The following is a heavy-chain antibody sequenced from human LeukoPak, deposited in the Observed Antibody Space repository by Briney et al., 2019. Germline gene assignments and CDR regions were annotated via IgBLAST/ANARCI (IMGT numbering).Heavy chain of an antibody. V-gene: IGHV3-7*01. CDR1: GFTSSSYW. CDR3: ARGPTRANSTDY. D-gene: IGHD2/OR15-2a*01. CDR2: IKQDGSEK. Sequence: PGGSLRLSCAASGFTSSSYWMSWVRQAPGKGLQWVVNIKQDGSEKYYVDSVKGRFTISRDNAKNSLYLQMNSLRAEDTAVYYCARGPTRANSTDYWGQGALVTVSS. J-gene: IGHJ4*02.